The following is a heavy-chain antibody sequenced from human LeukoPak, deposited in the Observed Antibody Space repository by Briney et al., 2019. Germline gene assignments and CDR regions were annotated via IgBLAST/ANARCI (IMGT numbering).Heavy chain of an antibody. D-gene: IGHD5-18*01. CDR3: ARDPKQLLSFDY. Sequence: GGSLRLSCAASGFTFSSYEMHWVRQAPGKGLEWLSYISSSGATIYYADSVRGRFTMSRDNAKNSLYLQMNSLRAEDTAVYYCARDPKQLLSFDYWGQGTLVTVSS. V-gene: IGHV3-48*03. CDR2: ISSSGATI. J-gene: IGHJ4*02. CDR1: GFTFSSYE.